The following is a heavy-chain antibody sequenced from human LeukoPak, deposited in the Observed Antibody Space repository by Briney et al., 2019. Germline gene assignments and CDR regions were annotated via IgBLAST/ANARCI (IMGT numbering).Heavy chain of an antibody. Sequence: VASVKVSCKASGGTFSSYAISWVRQAPGKGLDWMGGIIPIFGTANYAQKFQGRVTITADESTSTAYMELSSLRAEDTAVYYCARGTGYGEFFGYWGQGTLVTVSS. J-gene: IGHJ4*02. CDR2: IIPIFGTA. D-gene: IGHD3/OR15-3a*01. CDR1: GGTFSSYA. CDR3: ARGTGYGEFFGY. V-gene: IGHV1-69*13.